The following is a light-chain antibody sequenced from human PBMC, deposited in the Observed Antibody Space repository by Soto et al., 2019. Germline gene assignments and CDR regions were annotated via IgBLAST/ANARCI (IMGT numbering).Light chain of an antibody. CDR1: STNIGSNA. CDR3: ATWDDSLNGYV. CDR2: TND. Sequence: QLVLTQPPSASGTPGQRVTISCSGSSTNIGSNAVNWFQHLPGAAPKLVIYTNDQRPSGVPYRFSGSKSGTSASLAIGGLQSEDEADYYCATWDDSLNGYVFGTGTKVTVL. J-gene: IGLJ1*01. V-gene: IGLV1-44*01.